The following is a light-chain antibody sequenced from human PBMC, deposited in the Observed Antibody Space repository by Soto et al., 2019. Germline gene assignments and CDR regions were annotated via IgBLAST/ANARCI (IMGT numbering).Light chain of an antibody. J-gene: IGLJ3*02. V-gene: IGLV2-14*01. CDR2: DVS. Sequence: QSALTQPASVSGSPGQSITISCTGTSSDVGGYNYVSWHQQHPGRAPKLMIYDVSNRPSGVSDRFSGSKSGNTASLTISGLRAEDEADYYCTSYTSSRTWVFGGGTKLTVL. CDR3: TSYTSSRTWV. CDR1: SSDVGGYNY.